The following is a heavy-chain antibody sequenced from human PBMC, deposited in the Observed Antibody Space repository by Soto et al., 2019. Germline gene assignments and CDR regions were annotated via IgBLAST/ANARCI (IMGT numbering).Heavy chain of an antibody. D-gene: IGHD4-17*01. Sequence: QVQLQESGPGLVKPSETLSLTCTVSGDSVSSGAYYCSWIRQPPGKGLEWIGYIYHSGTTNYNPYLKSRVTISLDTSKNQFSLKLTSVTAADTAVDYCARSDYGDYRHQHWGQGTMVTVSS. CDR2: IYHSGTT. CDR1: GDSVSSGAYY. V-gene: IGHV4-61*08. CDR3: ARSDYGDYRHQH. J-gene: IGHJ1*01.